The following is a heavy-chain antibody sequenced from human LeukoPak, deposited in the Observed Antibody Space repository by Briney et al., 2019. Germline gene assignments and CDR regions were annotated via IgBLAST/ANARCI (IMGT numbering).Heavy chain of an antibody. Sequence: SETLSLTCTVSGGSISSYYWSWIRQPPGKGLEWIGYIYYSGSTNYNPSLKSRVTISVDTSKNQFSLKLSSVTAADTAVYYCARVTGNSLEFDYWGQGTLVTVSS. D-gene: IGHD4-23*01. V-gene: IGHV4-59*08. CDR3: ARVTGNSLEFDY. CDR2: IYYSGST. CDR1: GGSISSYY. J-gene: IGHJ4*02.